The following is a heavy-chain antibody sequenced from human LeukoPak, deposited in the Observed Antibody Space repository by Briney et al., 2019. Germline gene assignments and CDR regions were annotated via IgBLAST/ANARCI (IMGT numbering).Heavy chain of an antibody. Sequence: PGGSLRLSCAASGFTFSSYAMSWVRQAPGKGLQWVSALTDSGRSTYYADSVKGRFTISRDNSKNTLSLQMNSLRAEDTAVYYCAKDLLGAYAARPFDYWGQGTLVTVSS. CDR3: AKDLLGAYAARPFDY. J-gene: IGHJ4*02. CDR2: LTDSGRST. V-gene: IGHV3-23*01. D-gene: IGHD6-6*01. CDR1: GFTFSSYA.